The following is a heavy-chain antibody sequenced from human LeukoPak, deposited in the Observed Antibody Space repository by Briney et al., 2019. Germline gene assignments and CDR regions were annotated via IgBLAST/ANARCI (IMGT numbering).Heavy chain of an antibody. Sequence: PSETLSLTRTVSGGSISSGSYYWGWIRQPPGKGLEWIGEINHSGSTNYNPSLKSRVTISVDTSKNQFSLKLSSVTAADTAVYYCARRPTYDILTGYYNNWFDPWGQGTLVTVSS. CDR1: GGSISSGSYY. D-gene: IGHD3-9*01. CDR2: INHSGST. V-gene: IGHV4-39*07. J-gene: IGHJ5*02. CDR3: ARRPTYDILTGYYNNWFDP.